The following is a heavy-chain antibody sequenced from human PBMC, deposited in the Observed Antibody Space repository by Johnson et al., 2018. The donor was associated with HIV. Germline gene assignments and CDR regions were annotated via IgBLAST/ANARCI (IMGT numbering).Heavy chain of an antibody. D-gene: IGHD6-13*01. CDR2: IKSKTDGGTT. V-gene: IGHV3-15*01. CDR3: KGSGIAAAGDAFDI. J-gene: IGHJ3*02. Sequence: VQLVESGGGLVQPGGSLRLSCAASGFTFSNAWMSWVRQAPGKGLEWVGRIKSKTDGGTTDYAAPVKGRVTISRDDTKNTLYLQMNILKTEDTDVYYWKGSGIAAAGDAFDIWGQGTMVTVSS. CDR1: GFTFSNAW.